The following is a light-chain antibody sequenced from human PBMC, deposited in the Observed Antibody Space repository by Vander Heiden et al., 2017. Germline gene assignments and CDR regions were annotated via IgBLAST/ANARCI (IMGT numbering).Light chain of an antibody. CDR2: GNS. CDR3: QSYDSSLSV. V-gene: IGLV1-40*01. J-gene: IGLJ3*02. CDR1: SSNIGAGYD. Sequence: QSVLTQPPSVSRAPGQTVTISCSESSSNIGAGYDVHWYQQLPGTAHKLIIYGNSNRPSGVPDRFAGSKSGTSASLAITGLQAEDEADYYCQSYDSSLSVFGGGTKLTVL.